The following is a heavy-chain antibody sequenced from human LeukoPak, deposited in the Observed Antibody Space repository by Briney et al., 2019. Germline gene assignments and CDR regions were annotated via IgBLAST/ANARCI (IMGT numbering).Heavy chain of an antibody. CDR3: ARTPADRPLYYYYMDV. D-gene: IGHD2-2*01. Sequence: PSETLSLTCTVSGYSISSGYYWGWIRQPPGEGLEWIGSIYHSGSTYYNPSLKSRVTISVDTSKNQFSLKLSSVTAADTAVYYCARTPADRPLYYYYMDVWGKGTTVTVSS. V-gene: IGHV4-38-2*02. CDR1: GYSISSGYY. CDR2: IYHSGST. J-gene: IGHJ6*03.